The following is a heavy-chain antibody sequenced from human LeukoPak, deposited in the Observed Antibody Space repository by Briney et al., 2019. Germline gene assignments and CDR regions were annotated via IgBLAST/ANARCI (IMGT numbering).Heavy chain of an antibody. Sequence: ASVKVSCKASGYTFTGYYMHWVRQAPGQGLEWMGWINPNSGGTNYAQKFQGWVTMTRDTSISTAYMELSRLRSDDTGVYYCARALYTGGYYDHDAFDIWGQGTMVTVSS. D-gene: IGHD3-22*01. CDR3: ARALYTGGYYDHDAFDI. J-gene: IGHJ3*02. V-gene: IGHV1-2*04. CDR2: INPNSGGT. CDR1: GYTFTGYY.